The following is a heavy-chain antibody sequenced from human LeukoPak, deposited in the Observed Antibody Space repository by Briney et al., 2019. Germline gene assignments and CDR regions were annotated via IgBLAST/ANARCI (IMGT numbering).Heavy chain of an antibody. CDR1: GYTFTSYG. CDR3: ARDLRERYCSSTSCYAGNYYYGMDV. D-gene: IGHD2-2*01. Sequence: ASVKVSCKASGYTFTSYGISWVRQAPGQRLEWMGWINAGNGNTKYSQKFQGRVTITRDTSASTAYMELSSLRSEDTAVYYCARDLRERYCSSTSCYAGNYYYGMDVWGQGTTVTVSS. J-gene: IGHJ6*02. CDR2: INAGNGNT. V-gene: IGHV1-3*01.